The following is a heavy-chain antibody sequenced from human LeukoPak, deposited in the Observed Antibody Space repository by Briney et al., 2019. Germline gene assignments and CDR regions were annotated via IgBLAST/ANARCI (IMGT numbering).Heavy chain of an antibody. D-gene: IGHD5-12*01. V-gene: IGHV3-74*01. Sequence: GGSLRLSCAGSGLTFSSYWMHWVRQAPGKGLVWVSRIKGDGSSTSYADSVKGRFTIPRDNTKNTLYLQMNSLRAEDTAVYYCAGWGDSGYDHSWGQGTLVTVSS. CDR3: AGWGDSGYDHS. J-gene: IGHJ4*02. CDR1: GLTFSSYW. CDR2: IKGDGSST.